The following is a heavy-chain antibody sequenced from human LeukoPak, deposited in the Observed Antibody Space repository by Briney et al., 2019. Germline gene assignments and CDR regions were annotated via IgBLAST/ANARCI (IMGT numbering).Heavy chain of an antibody. V-gene: IGHV1-2*02. CDR3: AREGPYCEGGDCYSFDF. J-gene: IGHJ4*02. Sequence: GASVKVSCKASGYTFIANYLQWVRQAPGLGPEWLGWMHVGNGNTRYAPKFQGRVTLSRDTSINTAYMELSSLRSDDTAVYYCAREGPYCEGGDCYSFDFWGQGTLVTASS. CDR1: GYTFIANY. CDR2: MHVGNGNT. D-gene: IGHD2-21*02.